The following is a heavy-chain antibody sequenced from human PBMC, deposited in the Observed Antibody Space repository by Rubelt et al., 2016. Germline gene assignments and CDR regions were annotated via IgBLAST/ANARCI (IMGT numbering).Heavy chain of an antibody. CDR2: INHSGST. J-gene: IGHJ4*02. Sequence: QVQLQQWGAGLLKPSETLSLTCAVYGGSFSGYYWRWIRQPPGKGLEWIGEINHSGSTNYNPSLKSRVTISVDTAKNPCCLKLSSVTAADTAVYYCAGGKEGLGVTMMDYWGQGTLVTVSS. D-gene: IGHD3-22*01. CDR1: GGSFSGYY. V-gene: IGHV4-34*01. CDR3: AGGKEGLGVTMMDY.